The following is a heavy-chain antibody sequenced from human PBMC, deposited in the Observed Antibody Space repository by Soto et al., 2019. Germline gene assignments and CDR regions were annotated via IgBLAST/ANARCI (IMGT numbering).Heavy chain of an antibody. V-gene: IGHV2-70*01. J-gene: IGHJ6*02. CDR1: GFSLSTSGMC. CDR2: IDWDDDK. D-gene: IGHD1-26*01. CDR3: ARIRIVGATTNYYYYGMDV. Sequence: SGPTLVNPTQTLTLTCTSSGFSLSTSGMCVSWIRQPPGKALEWLALIDWDDDKYYSTSLKTRLTISKDTSKNQVVLTMTNMDPVDTATYYCARIRIVGATTNYYYYGMDVWGQGTTVTVSS.